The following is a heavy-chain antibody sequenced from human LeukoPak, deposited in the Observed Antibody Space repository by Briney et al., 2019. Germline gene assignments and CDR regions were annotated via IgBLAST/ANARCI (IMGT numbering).Heavy chain of an antibody. Sequence: TGGSLRLSCAASGITVSSNYMTWVRQAPGKGLEWVSAVYSGTTTYYADSVKGRFTISRDNSKNTLYLQMNSLRAEDTAVYYCARETDSTLFDYWGQGTLVTVSS. J-gene: IGHJ4*02. CDR1: GITVSSNY. V-gene: IGHV3-66*01. D-gene: IGHD2-2*01. CDR3: ARETDSTLFDY. CDR2: VYSGTTT.